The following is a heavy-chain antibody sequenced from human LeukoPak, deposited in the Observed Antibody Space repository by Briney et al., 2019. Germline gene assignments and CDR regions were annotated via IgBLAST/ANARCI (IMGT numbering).Heavy chain of an antibody. D-gene: IGHD6-13*01. CDR3: ARGYEQQLLYYFDY. V-gene: IGHV1-8*03. J-gene: IGHJ4*02. CDR2: MNPNSGNT. CDR1: GYTITSYD. Sequence: EASVKVSCKASGYTITSYDINWVRQATGQGLEWMGWMNPNSGNTGYAQKFQGRVTITRNTSISTAYMELSSLRSEDTAVYYCARGYEQQLLYYFDYWGQGTLVTVSS.